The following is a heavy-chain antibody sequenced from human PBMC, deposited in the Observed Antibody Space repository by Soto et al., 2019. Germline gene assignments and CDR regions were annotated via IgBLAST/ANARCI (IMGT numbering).Heavy chain of an antibody. CDR1: GGSFSGYY. J-gene: IGHJ6*02. CDR2: INHSGST. Sequence: PSETLSLTCAVYGGSFSGYYWSWIRQPPGKGLEWIGEINHSGSTNYNPSLKSRVTISVDTSKNQFSLKLSSVTAADTAVYYCARGHQYYDFWRSYYGMDVWGQGTTVTVSS. D-gene: IGHD3-3*01. V-gene: IGHV4-34*01. CDR3: ARGHQYYDFWRSYYGMDV.